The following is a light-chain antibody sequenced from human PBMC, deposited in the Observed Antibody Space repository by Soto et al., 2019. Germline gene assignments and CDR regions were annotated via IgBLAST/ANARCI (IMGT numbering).Light chain of an antibody. J-gene: IGKJ1*01. CDR2: GAS. Sequence: EIVMTQSPATLSVSPGEGATLSCRASQSVSSNVAWYQQKPGQAPRLLIYGASTRATGIPARFSGSGSGTEFTLTLSSLQSEDFAVYYCQQHNNWPPWTFGQGTKVEIK. CDR3: QQHNNWPPWT. CDR1: QSVSSN. V-gene: IGKV3-15*01.